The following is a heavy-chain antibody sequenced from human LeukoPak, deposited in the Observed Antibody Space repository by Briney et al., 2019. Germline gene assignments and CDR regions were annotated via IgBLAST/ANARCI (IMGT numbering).Heavy chain of an antibody. CDR3: AKWEIRGTAHQLDY. J-gene: IGHJ4*02. V-gene: IGHV3-7*01. Sequence: GGSLRLSCAASGFTLSSHWMTWVRQAPGRGLEWVANINQDASARYYADSVKGRFTISRDNAKNSVFLQMNSLRAEDTAVYYCAKWEIRGTAHQLDYWGQGALVTVSS. CDR1: GFTLSSHW. D-gene: IGHD1-7*01. CDR2: INQDASAR.